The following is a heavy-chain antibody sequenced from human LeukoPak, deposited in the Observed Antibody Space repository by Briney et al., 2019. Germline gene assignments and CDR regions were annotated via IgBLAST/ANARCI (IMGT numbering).Heavy chain of an antibody. Sequence: KPSETLSLTCAVYGGSFSGYYWSWIRQPPGKGLEWIGEINHSGSTNYNPSLKSRVTISVDTSKNQFSLKLSSVTAADTAVYYCARGGRISFDYWGQGTLVTVSS. D-gene: IGHD2-15*01. V-gene: IGHV4-34*01. CDR3: ARGGRISFDY. CDR2: INHSGST. CDR1: GGSFSGYY. J-gene: IGHJ4*02.